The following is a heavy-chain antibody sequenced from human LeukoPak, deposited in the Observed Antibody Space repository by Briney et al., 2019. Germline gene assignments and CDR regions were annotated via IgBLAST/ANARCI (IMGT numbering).Heavy chain of an antibody. CDR3: AKDGLRLGELSFGYFAY. Sequence: PGGSLRLSCAASGFTFSSYAMSWVRQAPGKGLEWVSAISGSGGSTYYADSVKGRFTISRDNSKNTLYLQMNSLRGEETAVYYCAKDGLRLGELSFGYFAYWGQGTLVTVSS. J-gene: IGHJ4*02. V-gene: IGHV3-23*01. CDR1: GFTFSSYA. CDR2: ISGSGGST. D-gene: IGHD3-16*02.